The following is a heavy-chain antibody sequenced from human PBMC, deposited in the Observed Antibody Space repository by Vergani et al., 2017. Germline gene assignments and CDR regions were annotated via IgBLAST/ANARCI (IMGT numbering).Heavy chain of an antibody. CDR1: GFSLTTGGEG. CDR3: VHRQGYCDWDGAFDV. D-gene: IGHD4-17*01. Sequence: QITLRESGPTLVKPTQTLTLPCTFSGFSLTTGGEGVRWIRKPPGRALEWLAFVYWNADERYSPSLKSRVTITKDTSKNEVILTMATMDPVDTATYDCVHRQGYCDWDGAFDVWGPGTMVTVSS. CDR2: VYWNADE. J-gene: IGHJ3*01. V-gene: IGHV2-5*01.